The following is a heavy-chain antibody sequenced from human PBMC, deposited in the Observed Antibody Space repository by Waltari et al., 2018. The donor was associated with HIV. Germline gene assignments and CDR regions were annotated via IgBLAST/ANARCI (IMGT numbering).Heavy chain of an antibody. J-gene: IGHJ6*02. V-gene: IGHV3-30*18. Sequence: GKGLEWVAVISYDGSKKYYADSVKGRFTISRDNSKNTLFLEMNSLRAEDTAVYYCAKDRTYYYGSGNNYYQYYGMDVWGQGTTVTVSS. CDR3: AKDRTYYYGSGNNYYQYYGMDV. D-gene: IGHD3-10*01. CDR2: ISYDGSKK.